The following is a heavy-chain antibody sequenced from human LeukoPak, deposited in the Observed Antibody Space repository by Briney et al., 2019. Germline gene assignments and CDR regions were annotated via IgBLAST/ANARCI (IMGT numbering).Heavy chain of an antibody. Sequence: PSETLSLTCTVTGGSMSYIFWNWVRQPAGKGLEWIGRIYTNENTNYNPSLKSRVTMSVDTSNNQSSLKLKSVTAADTAMYYCAREKSVTGSHYYFDYWGQGILVTVSS. J-gene: IGHJ4*02. D-gene: IGHD3-9*01. CDR3: AREKSVTGSHYYFDY. V-gene: IGHV4-4*07. CDR2: IYTNENT. CDR1: GGSMSYIF.